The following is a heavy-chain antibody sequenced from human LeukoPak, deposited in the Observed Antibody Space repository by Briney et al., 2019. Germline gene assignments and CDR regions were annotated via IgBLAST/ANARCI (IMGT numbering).Heavy chain of an antibody. Sequence: PGGSLRLSCAASGFTFSSYSMNWVRQAPGKGLEWVSSISSSSSYIYYADSVKGRFTISRDSAKNSLYLQMNSLRAEDTAVYYCARVLAAAGSNWFDPWGQGTLVTVSS. CDR1: GFTFSSYS. V-gene: IGHV3-21*01. CDR3: ARVLAAAGSNWFDP. J-gene: IGHJ5*02. D-gene: IGHD6-13*01. CDR2: ISSSSSYI.